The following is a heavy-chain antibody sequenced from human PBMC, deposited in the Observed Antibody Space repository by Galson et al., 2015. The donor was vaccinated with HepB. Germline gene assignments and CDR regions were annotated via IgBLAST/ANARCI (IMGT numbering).Heavy chain of an antibody. J-gene: IGHJ3*02. D-gene: IGHD3-22*01. Sequence: SETLSLTCTVSGGSINNYYWSWIRQSAGKGLEWIGRIYISGSTHYNPSLKSRVVMSVDTSKNKFSLKLSSVTAADTAVYYCARDLYYDSTEDAFDIWGQGTMVTVSS. CDR3: ARDLYYDSTEDAFDI. CDR2: IYISGST. V-gene: IGHV4-4*07. CDR1: GGSINNYY.